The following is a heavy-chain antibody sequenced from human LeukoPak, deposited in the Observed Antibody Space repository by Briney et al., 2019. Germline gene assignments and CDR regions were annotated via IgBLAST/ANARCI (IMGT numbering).Heavy chain of an antibody. CDR3: VRVRTGTCCYDY. Sequence: SETLSLTCSVSGGSITSAASHWSWIRQHPGQGLEWIVYISYSGATSYCPSLTRLVAISLDTAKNQISLKLTSVTAADTAVYYCVRVRTGTCCYDYWGQGTRVTVSS. CDR2: ISYSGAT. V-gene: IGHV4-31*01. CDR1: GGSITSAASH. J-gene: IGHJ4*03. D-gene: IGHD3/OR15-3a*01.